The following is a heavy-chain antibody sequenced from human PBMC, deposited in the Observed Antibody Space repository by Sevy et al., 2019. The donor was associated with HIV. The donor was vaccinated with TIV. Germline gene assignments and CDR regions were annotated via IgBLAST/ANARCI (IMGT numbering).Heavy chain of an antibody. CDR1: GFTFGDYA. V-gene: IGHV3-49*03. D-gene: IGHD2-2*01. J-gene: IGHJ5*02. CDR2: IRSKAYGGTT. CDR3: TRGYCSSTSCPNWFDP. Sequence: GGSLRLSCTASGFTFGDYAMSWFRQAPGKGLEGVGFIRSKAYGGTTEYAASVKGRFTISRDDSKSIAYLQMNSLKTEDTAVYYCTRGYCSSTSCPNWFDPWGQGTLVTVSS.